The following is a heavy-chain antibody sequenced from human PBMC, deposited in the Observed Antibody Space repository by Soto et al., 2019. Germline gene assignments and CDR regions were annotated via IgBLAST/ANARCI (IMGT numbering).Heavy chain of an antibody. Sequence: GGSLTVSCAAAGLTIINYWAHWVSQAPGKGLMWVSRINSDGTTINYADSVEGRFTISRDNAKNTLFLQMNSLRVEDTAVYYCARAGWYRFDYWGQGTLVTVSS. CDR1: GLTIINYW. CDR2: INSDGTTI. CDR3: ARAGWYRFDY. J-gene: IGHJ4*02. V-gene: IGHV3-74*01. D-gene: IGHD6-19*01.